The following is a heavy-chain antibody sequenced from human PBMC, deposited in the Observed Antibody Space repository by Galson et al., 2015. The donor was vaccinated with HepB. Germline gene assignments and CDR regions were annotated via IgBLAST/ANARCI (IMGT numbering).Heavy chain of an antibody. Sequence: SLRLSCAASGFTFSSYAMHWVRQAPGKGLEWVAVISYDGSNKYYADSVKGRFTISRDNSKNTLYLQMNSLRAEDTAVYYCARDETVTTMAIDYWGQGTLVTVSS. D-gene: IGHD4-17*01. CDR1: GFTFSSYA. CDR2: ISYDGSNK. J-gene: IGHJ4*02. CDR3: ARDETVTTMAIDY. V-gene: IGHV3-30*04.